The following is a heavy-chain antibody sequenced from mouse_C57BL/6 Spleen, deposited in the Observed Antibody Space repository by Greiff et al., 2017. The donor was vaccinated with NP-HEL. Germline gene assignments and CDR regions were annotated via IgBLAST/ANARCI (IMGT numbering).Heavy chain of an antibody. D-gene: IGHD1-1*01. CDR2: IHPNSGST. CDR3: ARGSYYGSSHYYAMDY. CDR1: GYTFTSYW. V-gene: IGHV1-64*01. J-gene: IGHJ4*01. Sequence: VQLQQPGAELVKPGASVKLSCKASGYTFTSYWMHWVKQRPGQGLEWIGMIHPNSGSTNYNEKFKSKATLTVDKSSSTAYMQLSSLTSEDSAVYYCARGSYYGSSHYYAMDYWGQGTSVTVSS.